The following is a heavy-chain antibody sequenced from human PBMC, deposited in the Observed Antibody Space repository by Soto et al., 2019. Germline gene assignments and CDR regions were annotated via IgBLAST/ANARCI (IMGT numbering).Heavy chain of an antibody. Sequence: QLQQSGSGLVKPSQTLSLTCAVAGESVTSGDYSWSWIRQPPGKGLEWIGYVYHGGTTYYNPSLMTRVAISVDRSKNQFSLKLRSVTAADTAVYYCARGRCIGVKCFLKYFDYWGQGSLVAVSS. CDR2: VYHGGTT. V-gene: IGHV4-30-2*01. CDR3: ARGRCIGVKCFLKYFDY. CDR1: GESVTSGDYS. J-gene: IGHJ4*02. D-gene: IGHD2-8*01.